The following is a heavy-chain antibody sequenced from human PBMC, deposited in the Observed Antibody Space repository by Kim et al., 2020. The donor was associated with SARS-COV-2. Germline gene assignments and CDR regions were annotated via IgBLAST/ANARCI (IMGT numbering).Heavy chain of an antibody. CDR3: VASDY. V-gene: IGHV3-23*01. Sequence: GGSLRLSCAASGFTFGVYAMSWARQAPGKGLEWVSTISDSGRNTHYADSVKGRFTISRDNSMNTLYLQMNSLRAEDTAVYYCVASDYWGQGTLVTVSS. J-gene: IGHJ4*02. CDR1: GFTFGVYA. CDR2: ISDSGRNT.